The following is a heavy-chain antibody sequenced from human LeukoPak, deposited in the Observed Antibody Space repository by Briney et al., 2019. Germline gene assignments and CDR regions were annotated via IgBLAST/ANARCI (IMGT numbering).Heavy chain of an antibody. CDR1: GGSISSYY. V-gene: IGHV4-59*08. Sequence: PAETLSLTCTVSGGSISSYYWNWVRQPPGKGLEWIGDIYYSWSTNYNPSLKSRGTISLDTSKNQFSLKPSSVTAADTAVYYCARGIGYYRLYYYYYYGMDVWGQGTTVTVSS. CDR2: IYYSWST. CDR3: ARGIGYYRLYYYYYYGMDV. J-gene: IGHJ6*02. D-gene: IGHD3-3*01.